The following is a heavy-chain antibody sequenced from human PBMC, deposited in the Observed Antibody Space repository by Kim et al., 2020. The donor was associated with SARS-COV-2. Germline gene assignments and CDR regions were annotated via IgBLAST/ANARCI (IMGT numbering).Heavy chain of an antibody. V-gene: IGHV3-21*01. CDR1: GFTFSSYS. J-gene: IGHJ3*02. Sequence: GGSLRLSCAASGFTFSSYSMNWVRQAPGKGLEWVSSISSSSSYIYYADSVKGRFTISRDNAKNSLYLQMNSLRAEDTAVYYCARGGRSSWYDDAFDIWGQGTMVTVSS. D-gene: IGHD6-13*01. CDR2: ISSSSSYI. CDR3: ARGGRSSWYDDAFDI.